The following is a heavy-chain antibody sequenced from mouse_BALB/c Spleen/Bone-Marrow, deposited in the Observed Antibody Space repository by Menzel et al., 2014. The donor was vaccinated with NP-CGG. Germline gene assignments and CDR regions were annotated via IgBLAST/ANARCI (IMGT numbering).Heavy chain of an antibody. D-gene: IGHD1-1*01. CDR1: GFDFSRYW. CDR2: INPGSSTI. CDR3: ARQGYYGRSDY. Sequence: EVMLVESGGGLVQPGGSLKLSCAASGFDFSRYWMSWVRQAPGKGLEWIGEINPGSSTINYTPSLKDKFIISRDNAKNTLYLQMSKVRSEDTALYYCARQGYYGRSDYWGQGTTLTVSS. J-gene: IGHJ2*01. V-gene: IGHV4-1*02.